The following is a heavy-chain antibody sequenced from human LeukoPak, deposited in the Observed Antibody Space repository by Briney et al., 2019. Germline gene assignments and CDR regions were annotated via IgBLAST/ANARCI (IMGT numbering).Heavy chain of an antibody. Sequence: SETLSLTCSVSGGSISGYYWTWIRQPAGKGLEWIGRIYTSGSTNYNPSLKSRVTISVDTSKNQFSLKLSSVTAADTAVYYCARPSGYGLPNAFDIWGQGTMVTVSS. CDR2: IYTSGST. CDR3: ARPSGYGLPNAFDI. D-gene: IGHD5-12*01. CDR1: GGSISGYY. J-gene: IGHJ3*02. V-gene: IGHV4-4*07.